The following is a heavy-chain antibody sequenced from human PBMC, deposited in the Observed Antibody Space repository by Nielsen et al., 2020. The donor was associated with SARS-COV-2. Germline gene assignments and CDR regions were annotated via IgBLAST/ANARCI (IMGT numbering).Heavy chain of an antibody. J-gene: IGHJ3*02. D-gene: IGHD6-19*01. CDR1: GFTFDDYA. V-gene: IGHV3-9*01. CDR2: ISWNSGSI. Sequence: SLKISCAASGFTFDDYAMHWVRQAPGKGLEWVSGISWNSGSIGYADSVKGRFTISRDNAKNSLYLQMNSLRAEDTALYYCAKDGGWDDAFDIWGQGTMVTVSS. CDR3: AKDGGWDDAFDI.